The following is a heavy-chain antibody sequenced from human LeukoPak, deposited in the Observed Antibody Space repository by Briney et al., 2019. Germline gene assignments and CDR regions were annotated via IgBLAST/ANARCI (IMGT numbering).Heavy chain of an antibody. Sequence: PGGSLRLSCAASGFTFSSYAMHWVRQAPGKGLEWVSSISSSSSYIYYADSVKGRFTISRDNAKNSLYLQMNSLRAEDTAVYYCARVSHSGEATSVFSYDFWSGYYPDAFDIWGQGTMVTVSS. CDR3: ARVSHSGEATSVFSYDFWSGYYPDAFDI. CDR2: ISSSSSYI. J-gene: IGHJ3*02. V-gene: IGHV3-21*01. CDR1: GFTFSSYA. D-gene: IGHD3-3*01.